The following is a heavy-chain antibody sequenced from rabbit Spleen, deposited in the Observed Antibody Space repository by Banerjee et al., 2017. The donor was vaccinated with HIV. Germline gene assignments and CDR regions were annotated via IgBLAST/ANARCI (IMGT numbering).Heavy chain of an antibody. CDR1: GFSFRNKYV. CDR2: SNTSSGNT. V-gene: IGHV1S45*01. CDR3: ARGVYVFFSSRRRHTRLVSDW. Sequence: QEQLENSGRDLVNTERSLTITSTTSGFSFRNKYVMSWVRQAPGKVLESIACSNTSSGNTVYASWAKGRFTLSKTPSTTLTLQMTSLTAADTATYFCARGVYVFFSSRRRHTRLVSDW. J-gene: IGHJ5*01. D-gene: IGHD1-1*01.